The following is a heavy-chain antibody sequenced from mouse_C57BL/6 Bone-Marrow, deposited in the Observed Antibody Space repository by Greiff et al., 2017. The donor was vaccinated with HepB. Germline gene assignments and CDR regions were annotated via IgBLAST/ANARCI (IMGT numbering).Heavy chain of an antibody. J-gene: IGHJ2*01. Sequence: VQLQQPGAELVKPGASVKLSCKASGYTFTSYWMHWVKQRPGQGLEWIGNINPSNGGTNYNEKFKSKATLTVDKSSSTAYMQLSSLTSEDSAVYYCARKGVWLDYFDYWGQGTTLTVSS. CDR1: GYTFTSYW. D-gene: IGHD2-2*01. CDR3: ARKGVWLDYFDY. CDR2: INPSNGGT. V-gene: IGHV1-53*01.